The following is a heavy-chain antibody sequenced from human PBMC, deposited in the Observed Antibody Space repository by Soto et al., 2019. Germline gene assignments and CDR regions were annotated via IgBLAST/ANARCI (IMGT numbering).Heavy chain of an antibody. Sequence: SETLSLTCTVSGGSISSGDFYWSWVRQSPEKGLEWIGCIYSSGNTYYNPSLKSRVTISVDTSKSQFSLDLTSVTAADTAVYYCAITALSPQYYGMDVWGQGTTVTVSS. CDR1: GGSISSGDFY. V-gene: IGHV4-30-4*01. D-gene: IGHD3-16*01. CDR2: IYSSGNT. CDR3: AITALSPQYYGMDV. J-gene: IGHJ6*02.